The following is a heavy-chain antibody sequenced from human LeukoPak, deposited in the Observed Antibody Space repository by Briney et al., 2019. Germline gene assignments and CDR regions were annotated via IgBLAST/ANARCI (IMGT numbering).Heavy chain of an antibody. CDR1: GFTVSSNY. D-gene: IGHD3-22*01. Sequence: QTGGSLRLSCAASGFTVSSNYMSWVRQAPGKGLEWVSVIYRDDTTYYADSVKGRFTIFRDNSKNTLYLQMNSLRDDDTAVYYCARHRYYYDSSGYYYVEAFDIWGQGTMVTVSS. CDR3: ARHRYYYDSSGYYYVEAFDI. J-gene: IGHJ3*02. CDR2: IYRDDTT. V-gene: IGHV3-53*01.